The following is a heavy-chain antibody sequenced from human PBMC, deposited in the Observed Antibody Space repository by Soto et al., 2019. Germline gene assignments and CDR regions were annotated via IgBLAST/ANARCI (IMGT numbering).Heavy chain of an antibody. J-gene: IGHJ5*02. CDR3: ANADTGWFAP. V-gene: IGHV3-23*01. CDR2: ITGSSGST. D-gene: IGHD3-10*01. Sequence: EEQLLESGGDLVQPGGSLRLSCAASGFTFGQFVMTWVRQAPGKGLEWVSTITGSSGSTTYTESVKGRFTISRDNSKNSLYLQMNNLRADDTAIYYCANADTGWFAPWGRGTLVTVSS. CDR1: GFTFGQFV.